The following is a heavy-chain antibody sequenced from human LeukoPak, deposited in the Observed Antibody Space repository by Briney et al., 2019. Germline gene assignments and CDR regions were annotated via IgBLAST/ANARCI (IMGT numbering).Heavy chain of an antibody. V-gene: IGHV1-8*03. CDR3: ARTPPGGLIDY. Sequence: ASVKVSCKASGGTFSSYAISWVRQASGQGLEWMGWMSPKSANTGYAQKFQGRVTITRDTSISTAYMELNSLTSEDTAVYYCARTPPGGLIDYWGQGTLVTVSS. CDR2: MSPKSANT. J-gene: IGHJ4*02. CDR1: GGTFSSYA. D-gene: IGHD3-10*01.